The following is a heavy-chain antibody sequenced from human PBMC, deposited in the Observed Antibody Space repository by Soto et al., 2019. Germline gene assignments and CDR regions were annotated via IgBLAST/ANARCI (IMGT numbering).Heavy chain of an antibody. V-gene: IGHV1-18*04. CDR2: ISAHNGNT. J-gene: IGHJ5*02. Sequence: QVQLVQSGAEVKKPGASVKVSCKASGYTFTSYGISWVRQATGQGLEWMGWISAHNGNTNYAQKLQGRDNMTTDTSTSTAYMELRSLRSDDTAVYYCARDRGRYYDSSGYYLNWFDPWGQGTLVTVSS. CDR1: GYTFTSYG. CDR3: ARDRGRYYDSSGYYLNWFDP. D-gene: IGHD3-22*01.